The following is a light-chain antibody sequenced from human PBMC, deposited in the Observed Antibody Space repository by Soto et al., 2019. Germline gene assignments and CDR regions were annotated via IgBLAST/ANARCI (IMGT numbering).Light chain of an antibody. CDR3: QHYKSYSPWT. CDR2: DAS. J-gene: IGKJ1*01. CDR1: QSISNW. Sequence: DIQITQSPSTLSASVGDRVTITCRASQSISNWLAWYQQKPGKAPKLLIYDASSLETGVPSRFSGSGSGTEFTLTISSLQPDDFATYYCQHYKSYSPWTFGQGTKVDIK. V-gene: IGKV1-5*01.